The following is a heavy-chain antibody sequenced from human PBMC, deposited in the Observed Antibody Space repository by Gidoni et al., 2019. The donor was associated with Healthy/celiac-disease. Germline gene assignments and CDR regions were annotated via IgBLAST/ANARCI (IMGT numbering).Heavy chain of an antibody. D-gene: IGHD5-18*01. V-gene: IGHV4-34*01. Sequence: QVQLQQWGAGLLKPSETLSLTCAVYGGSFSGYYWSWIRQPPGKGLEWIGEINHSGSTNYNPSLKSRVTISVDTSKNQFSLKLSSVTAADTAVYYCARGGRGYSYGLGSGLFGYWGQGTLVTVSS. CDR1: GGSFSGYY. CDR2: INHSGST. J-gene: IGHJ4*02. CDR3: ARGGRGYSYGLGSGLFGY.